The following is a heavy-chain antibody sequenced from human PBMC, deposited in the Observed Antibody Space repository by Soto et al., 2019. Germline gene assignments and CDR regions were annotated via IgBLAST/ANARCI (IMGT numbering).Heavy chain of an antibody. V-gene: IGHV3-33*01. CDR2: IWYDGSNK. CDR1: GFTFSSYG. CDR3: ARADYGDYESFDY. Sequence: QVQLVESGGGVVQPGRSLRLSCAASGFTFSSYGMHWVRQAPGKGLEWVAAIWYDGSNKYYADSVKGRFTISRDNSKNTLYLQMNSLRAEDTAVYYCARADYGDYESFDYWGQGTLVTVSS. J-gene: IGHJ4*02. D-gene: IGHD4-17*01.